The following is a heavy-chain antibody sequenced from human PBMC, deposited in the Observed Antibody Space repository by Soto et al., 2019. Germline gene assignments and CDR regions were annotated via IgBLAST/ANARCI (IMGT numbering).Heavy chain of an antibody. CDR1: GYSFSDYS. Sequence: GASVKVSCKASGYSFSDYSINWLRQAPGQGLEWLGIISPSGDATSYAEKFKGRVTVTKDTSTTTVYMELSSLRPEDTAVYYCARDWRYSSGLDYWGQGTLVTVSS. CDR3: ARDWRYSSGLDY. V-gene: IGHV1-46*01. J-gene: IGHJ4*02. CDR2: ISPSGDAT. D-gene: IGHD6-19*01.